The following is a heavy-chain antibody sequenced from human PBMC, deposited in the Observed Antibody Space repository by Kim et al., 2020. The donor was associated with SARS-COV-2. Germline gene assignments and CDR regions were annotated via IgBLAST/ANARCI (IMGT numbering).Heavy chain of an antibody. CDR1: GGSFSGYY. CDR3: ARGGCSSTSCSPVGY. D-gene: IGHD2-2*01. Sequence: SETLSLTCAVYGGSFSGYYWSWIRQPPGKGLEWIGEINHSGSTNYNPSLKSRVPISVDTSKNQFSLKLSSVTAADTAVYYCARGGCSSTSCSPVGYWGQGTLVTVSS. V-gene: IGHV4-34*01. CDR2: INHSGST. J-gene: IGHJ4*02.